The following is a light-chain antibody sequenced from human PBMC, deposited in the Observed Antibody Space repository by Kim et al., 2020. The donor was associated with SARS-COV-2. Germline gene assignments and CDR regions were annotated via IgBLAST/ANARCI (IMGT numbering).Light chain of an antibody. CDR1: QSVSSSY. J-gene: IGKJ2*01. V-gene: IGKV3-20*01. CDR3: DPDGGSPT. Sequence: EIVLTQSPGTLSLSPGDRATLSCRASQSVSSSYSSWYQQKPGQAPRPLIYGASNRAAGIPDRFSGSGSGTDFTFIISRLEPEDFAVYYCDPDGGSPTLGQGPNLQI. CDR2: GAS.